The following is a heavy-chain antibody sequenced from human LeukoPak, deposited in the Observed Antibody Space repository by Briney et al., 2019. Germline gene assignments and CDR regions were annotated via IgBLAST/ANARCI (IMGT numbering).Heavy chain of an antibody. Sequence: GGSLRLSCAASGFTFSSYAMSWVRQAPGKGWEGSPAISGGADITYYADSVKGRFTISRDNSKNTLYLQMNSLRAEDTAVYYCAKAQNNGGDFDYWGQGILVTVAS. J-gene: IGHJ4*02. CDR2: ISGGADIT. D-gene: IGHD4-23*01. CDR1: GFTFSSYA. V-gene: IGHV3-23*01. CDR3: AKAQNNGGDFDY.